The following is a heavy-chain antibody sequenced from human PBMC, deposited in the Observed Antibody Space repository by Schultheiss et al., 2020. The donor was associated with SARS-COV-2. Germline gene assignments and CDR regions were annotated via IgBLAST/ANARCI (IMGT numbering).Heavy chain of an antibody. CDR1: GYTFTSYG. CDR3: AKWISFPNN. V-gene: IGHV1-18*04. D-gene: IGHD2-2*03. J-gene: IGHJ4*02. CDR2: ISAYNGST. Sequence: ASVKVSCKASGYTFTSYGISWVRQAPGQGLEWMGWISAYNGSTKYNPSLRGRVTISEDAAKSQFSLNVFSVTPADTAVYYCAKWISFPNNWGQGILVTVSS.